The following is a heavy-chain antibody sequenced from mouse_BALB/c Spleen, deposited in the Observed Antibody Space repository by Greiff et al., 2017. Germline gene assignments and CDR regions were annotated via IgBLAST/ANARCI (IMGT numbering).Heavy chain of an antibody. V-gene: IGHV1S81*02. D-gene: IGHD4-1*01. CDR2: INPSNGRT. CDR1: GYTFTSYW. CDR3: ARRGGTVYFDY. J-gene: IGHJ2*01. Sequence: VQLQQPGAELVKPGASVKLSCKASGYTFTSYWMHWVKQRPGQGLEWIGEINPSNGRTNYNEKFKSKATLTVDKSSSTAYMQLSSLTSEDSAVYYCARRGGTVYFDYWGQGTTLTVSS.